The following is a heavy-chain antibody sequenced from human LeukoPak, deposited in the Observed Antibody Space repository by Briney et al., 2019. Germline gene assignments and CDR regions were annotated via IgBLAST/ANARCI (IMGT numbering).Heavy chain of an antibody. V-gene: IGHV3-23*01. CDR1: GFTFRSYS. CDR3: AREGSTSKVAFDI. J-gene: IGHJ3*02. CDR2: IVPSGGST. D-gene: IGHD3-10*01. Sequence: GGSLRLSCAASGFTFRSYSMNWVRQAPGKGLEWVSLIVPSGGSTYYADSVKGRFTISRDNSKNTLYLQMNSLRVEDTAVYYCAREGSTSKVAFDIWGQGTMVTVSS.